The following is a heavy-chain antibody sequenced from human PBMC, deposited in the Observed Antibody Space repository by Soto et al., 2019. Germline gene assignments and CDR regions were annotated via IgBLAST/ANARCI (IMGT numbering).Heavy chain of an antibody. D-gene: IGHD6-13*01. CDR2: IYSSGST. CDR1: GGSISSSSFH. Sequence: QLQLQESGPGLVKPSETLSLTCTVSGGSISSSSFHWGWIRQPPGKGLEWIGSIYSSGSTYYSPSLKSRVTISVDTSKTQFSLKLSSVTAADTAVYYGARRERAAGTDWWFDPWGQGTLVTVSS. J-gene: IGHJ5*02. CDR3: ARRERAAGTDWWFDP. V-gene: IGHV4-39*01.